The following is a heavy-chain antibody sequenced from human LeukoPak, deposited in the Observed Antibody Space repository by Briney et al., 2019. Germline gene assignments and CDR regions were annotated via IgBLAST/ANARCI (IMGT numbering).Heavy chain of an antibody. V-gene: IGHV3-23*01. CDR3: AKGRYYDSSGYYYEDYYYYGMDV. CDR1: GFNFANHA. CDR2: ISGSGGST. J-gene: IGHJ6*02. Sequence: GGSLRLSCAASGFNFANHAMSWVRQAPGKGLEWVSAISGSGGSTYYADSVKGRFTISRDNSKNTLYLQMNSLRAEDTAVYYCAKGRYYDSSGYYYEDYYYYGMDVWGQGTTVTVSS. D-gene: IGHD3-22*01.